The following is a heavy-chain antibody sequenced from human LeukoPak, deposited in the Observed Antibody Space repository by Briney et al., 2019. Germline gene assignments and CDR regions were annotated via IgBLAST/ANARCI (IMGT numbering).Heavy chain of an antibody. J-gene: IGHJ3*02. Sequence: GGSLRLSCAVSGFTFSSYSMNWVRQAPGKGLEWVSSITGSSTYIYYADSVKGRFIISRDNARNSLYLQINCLRAEDTAIYYCARGRFAIAPADAFDIWGRGTMVTVSS. CDR1: GFTFSSYS. D-gene: IGHD6-13*01. CDR3: ARGRFAIAPADAFDI. CDR2: ITGSSTYI. V-gene: IGHV3-21*01.